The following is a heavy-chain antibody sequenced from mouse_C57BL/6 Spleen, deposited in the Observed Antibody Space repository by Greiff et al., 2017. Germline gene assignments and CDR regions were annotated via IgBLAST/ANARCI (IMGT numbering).Heavy chain of an antibody. CDR1: GYTFTDYY. CDR3: ARVTTVVGYFDV. J-gene: IGHJ1*03. Sequence: VQLQQSGPVLVKPGASVKMSCKASGYTFTDYYVNWVKQSHGKSLEWIGVINPYNGGTSYNQKFKGKATLTVDKSSSTAYMELNSLTSEDSAVYYCARVTTVVGYFDVWGTGTTVTVSS. V-gene: IGHV1-19*01. D-gene: IGHD1-1*01. CDR2: INPYNGGT.